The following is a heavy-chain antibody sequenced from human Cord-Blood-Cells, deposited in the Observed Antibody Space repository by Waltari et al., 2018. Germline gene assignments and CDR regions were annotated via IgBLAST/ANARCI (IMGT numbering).Heavy chain of an antibody. V-gene: IGHV3-30*02. D-gene: IGHD6-6*01. J-gene: IGHJ4*02. CDR2: IRYDGSNK. CDR3: RSSSASFDY. Sequence: QVQLVESGGGVVQPGGSLRLSCAASGFTFSSYGMHWVRQAPGKGLEWVAFIRYDGSNKYYADSVKGRFTISRDNSKNTLYLQRNSLRAEDTAVYYCRSSSASFDYWGQGTLVTVSS. CDR1: GFTFSSYG.